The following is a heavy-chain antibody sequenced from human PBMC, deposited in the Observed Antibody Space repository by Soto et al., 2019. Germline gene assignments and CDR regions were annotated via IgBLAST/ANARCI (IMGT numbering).Heavy chain of an antibody. D-gene: IGHD6-6*01. CDR2: INAGNGNT. CDR1: GYTFTSYA. V-gene: IGHV1-3*01. CDR3: ARGPWSSSSRPYGMDV. J-gene: IGHJ6*02. Sequence: ASVKVSCKASGYTFTSYAMHWVRQAPGQRLEWMGRINAGNGNTKYSQKFQGRVTITRDTSASTAYMELSSLRSEDSALYYCARGPWSSSSRPYGMDVWGQGTTVTVSS.